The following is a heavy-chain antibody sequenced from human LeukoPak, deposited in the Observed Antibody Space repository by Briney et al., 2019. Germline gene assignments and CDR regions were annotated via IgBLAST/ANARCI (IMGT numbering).Heavy chain of an antibody. J-gene: IGHJ5*01. CDR3: AMTVASREFDP. V-gene: IGHV4-34*01. CDR2: ITHRGST. CDR1: GGSFSGYY. D-gene: IGHD6-19*01. Sequence: PLETLSLTCTVSGGSFSGYYWSWIRQPPGKGLEWIGEITHRGSTNYNPSLKSRVTMSVDTSKNQFSLKLSSVTAVDTAVYYCAMTVASREFDPWGQGTLVTVSS.